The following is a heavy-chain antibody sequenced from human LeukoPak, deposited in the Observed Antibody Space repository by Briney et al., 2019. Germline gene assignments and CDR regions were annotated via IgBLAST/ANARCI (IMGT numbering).Heavy chain of an antibody. CDR1: GYTFTGYY. Sequence: ASVKVSCKASGYTFTGYYMHWVRQAPGQGLEWMGWINPNSGGTNYAQKFQGRVTMTRDTSISTAYMELSRLRSDDTAVYFCAREGLDGTSLGYWGQGTLVTVSS. J-gene: IGHJ4*02. CDR3: AREGLDGTSLGY. CDR2: INPNSGGT. V-gene: IGHV1-2*02. D-gene: IGHD3/OR15-3a*01.